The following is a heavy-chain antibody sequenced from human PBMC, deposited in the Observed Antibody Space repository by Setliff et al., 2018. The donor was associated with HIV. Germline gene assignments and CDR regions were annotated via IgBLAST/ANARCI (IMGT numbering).Heavy chain of an antibody. J-gene: IGHJ6*03. D-gene: IGHD1-26*01. CDR1: GFTFSSYS. CDR2: ISSSSSTI. Sequence: GGSLRLSCAASGFTFSSYSMNWVRQAPGKGLEWVSYISSSSSTIYYADSVKGRFTISRDNAKNSLYLQMNSLRAEDTAVYYCARVSELLAYYMDVWGKGTTVTVSS. CDR3: ARVSELLAYYMDV. V-gene: IGHV3-48*01.